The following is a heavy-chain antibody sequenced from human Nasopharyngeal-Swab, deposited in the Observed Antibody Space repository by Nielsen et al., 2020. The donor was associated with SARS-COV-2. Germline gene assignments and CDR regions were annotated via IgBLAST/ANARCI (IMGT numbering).Heavy chain of an antibody. J-gene: IGHJ3*02. V-gene: IGHV3-23*01. CDR3: AKWSQVTTDAFDI. CDR1: GFTFSIYA. D-gene: IGHD2-21*02. Sequence: GESLKISCAASGFTFSIYAMSWVRQAPGKGLEWVSAISGSGGSTYYADSVKGRFTISRDNSKNTLYLQMNSLRAEDTAVYYCAKWSQVTTDAFDIWGQGTMVTVSS. CDR2: ISGSGGST.